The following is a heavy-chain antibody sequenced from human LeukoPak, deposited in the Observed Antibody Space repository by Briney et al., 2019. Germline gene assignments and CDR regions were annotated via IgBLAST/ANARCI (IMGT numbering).Heavy chain of an antibody. V-gene: IGHV4-34*01. D-gene: IGHD3-10*01. J-gene: IGHJ4*02. CDR2: INHSGST. Sequence: PSETLSLTCAVYGGSFSGYYWSWIRQPPGKGLEWIGEINHSGSTNYNPSLKSRVTISVDTSKNQFSLKLSSVTAADTAVYYCARYSGKSLDYWGQGTLVTVSS. CDR3: ARYSGKSLDY. CDR1: GGSFSGYY.